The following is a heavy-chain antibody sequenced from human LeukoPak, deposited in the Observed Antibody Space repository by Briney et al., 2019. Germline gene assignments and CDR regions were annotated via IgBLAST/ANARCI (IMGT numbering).Heavy chain of an antibody. CDR1: GFIFSSYW. V-gene: IGHV3-7*01. Sequence: GGSLRLSCAGSGFIFSSYWMSWVRQAPGTGLEWVANIKQDGSEKYYVDSVKGRFTISRDNAKNSMYLQMNSLRAEDTAVYYCARDWDIDYWGQGTLVTVSS. D-gene: IGHD1-26*01. J-gene: IGHJ4*02. CDR2: IKQDGSEK. CDR3: ARDWDIDY.